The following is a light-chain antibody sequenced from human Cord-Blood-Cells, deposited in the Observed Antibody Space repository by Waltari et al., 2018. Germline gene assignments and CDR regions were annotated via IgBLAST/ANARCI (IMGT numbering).Light chain of an antibody. CDR1: KLGDKY. CDR3: QAWDSSTAV. Sequence: SYELTQPPSVSVSPGQTASITCSGDKLGDKYACWYQQKPGQSPVLVIYQDSKRPSGIPERFSGSNSGNTATLTISGTQAMDEAVYYRQAWDSSTAVFGGGTKLTVL. CDR2: QDS. V-gene: IGLV3-1*01. J-gene: IGLJ3*02.